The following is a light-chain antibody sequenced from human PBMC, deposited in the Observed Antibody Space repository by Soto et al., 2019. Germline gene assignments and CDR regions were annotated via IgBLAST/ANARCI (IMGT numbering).Light chain of an antibody. CDR1: QDIRSS. V-gene: IGKV3-20*01. Sequence: EIVMTQSPATLSVSPGERVTLSCRASQDIRSSLAWYQQKPGQAPRLLIYGASRRDIGVPDRFIGSGSATDFTLTISGLEPEDFAVYFCHQYGTSPQTFGQGTKVDI. CDR2: GAS. J-gene: IGKJ1*01. CDR3: HQYGTSPQT.